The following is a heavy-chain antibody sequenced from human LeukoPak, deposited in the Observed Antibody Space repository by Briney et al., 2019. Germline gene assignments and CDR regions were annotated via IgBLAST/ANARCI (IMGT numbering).Heavy chain of an antibody. V-gene: IGHV3-21*04. Sequence: GGSLRLSCAASGFTFSSYSMNWIRQPPGKGLEWVSSIISSSSSMYYADSVKGRFTVSRDNAKNSPYLQMNSLRAEDTASYYCAKDKSRDTAMVTDWGQGTLVTVSS. CDR2: IISSSSSM. J-gene: IGHJ4*02. CDR1: GFTFSSYS. D-gene: IGHD5-18*01. CDR3: AKDKSRDTAMVTD.